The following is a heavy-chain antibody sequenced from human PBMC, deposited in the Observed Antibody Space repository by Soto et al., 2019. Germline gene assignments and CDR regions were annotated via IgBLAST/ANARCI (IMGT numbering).Heavy chain of an antibody. D-gene: IGHD4-17*01. Sequence: QVQLEESGGGLVKPGQSLRLSCATSGFIFSDYYMAWIRQAPGKGLEWIGYINNGGDIVHYSDAVRGRFRISRDNTKMSLYLQKTSLRAEDTAIYYCARDFSKTTVGVVDSWGQGALVTVSS. CDR2: INNGGDIV. J-gene: IGHJ4*02. CDR1: GFIFSDYY. V-gene: IGHV3-11*01. CDR3: ARDFSKTTVGVVDS.